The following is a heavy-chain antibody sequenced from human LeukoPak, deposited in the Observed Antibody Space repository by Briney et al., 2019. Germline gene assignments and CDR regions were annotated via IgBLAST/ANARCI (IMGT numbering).Heavy chain of an antibody. D-gene: IGHD3-10*01. CDR2: ISSSSSYI. CDR3: ARDLPSGTRGMDV. CDR1: GFTFSSYS. J-gene: IGHJ6*02. Sequence: GGSLRLSCAASGFTFSSYSMNWVRQAPGKGLEWVSSISSSSSYIYYADSVKGRLTISRDNAKNSLYLQMNSLRAEDTAVYYCARDLPSGTRGMDVWGQGTTVTVSS. V-gene: IGHV3-21*01.